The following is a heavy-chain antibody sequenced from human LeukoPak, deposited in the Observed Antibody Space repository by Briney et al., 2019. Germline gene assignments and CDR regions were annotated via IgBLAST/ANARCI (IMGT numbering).Heavy chain of an antibody. J-gene: IGHJ4*02. D-gene: IGHD3-10*01. Sequence: GRSLRLSCAASGFTFSSYGMHWVRQAPGKGLEWVAAIWYDGSRQLYADSVKGRFAISRDDSKNTLYLQMNDLRAEDTAVYFCARDDGFGDLFYWGQGALVTVSS. CDR1: GFTFSSYG. CDR2: IWYDGSRQ. CDR3: ARDDGFGDLFY. V-gene: IGHV3-33*01.